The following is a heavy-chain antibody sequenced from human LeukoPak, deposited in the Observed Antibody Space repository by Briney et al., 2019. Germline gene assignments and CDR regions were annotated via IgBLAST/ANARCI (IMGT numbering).Heavy chain of an antibody. Sequence: SETLSLTCTVSGGSISSSSYYWGWIRQPPGKGLEWIGSIYYSGSTYYNPSLKSRVTISVDTSKNQFSLKLSSVTAADTAVYYCARSNSGISAAADHWGQGTLVTVSS. D-gene: IGHD6-13*01. V-gene: IGHV4-39*01. J-gene: IGHJ4*02. CDR2: IYYSGST. CDR1: GGSISSSSYY. CDR3: ARSNSGISAAADH.